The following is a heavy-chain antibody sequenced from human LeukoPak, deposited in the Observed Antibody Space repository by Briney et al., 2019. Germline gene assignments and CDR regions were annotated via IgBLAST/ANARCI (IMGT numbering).Heavy chain of an antibody. J-gene: IGHJ4*02. CDR1: GFSFSGST. CDR2: ISYDGDIK. V-gene: IGHV3-30*04. CDR3: AKDRPRYCSSTSCLHAY. Sequence: GGSLRLSCAASGFSFSGSTMHWFRQAPGKGLDWGAVISYDGDIKYYADSVKGRFIISRDNAKNSLYLQINRVRDQDTPLYYCAKDRPRYCSSTSCLHAYRGQGTLVTVSS. D-gene: IGHD2-2*01.